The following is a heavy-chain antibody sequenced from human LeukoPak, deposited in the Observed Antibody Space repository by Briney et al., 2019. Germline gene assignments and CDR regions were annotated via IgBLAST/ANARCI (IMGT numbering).Heavy chain of an antibody. D-gene: IGHD2-8*02. CDR3: AKANPLLGSAFDI. CDR2: ISSSGSTI. Sequence: PGGSLRLSCAASGFTFSSYEMNWVRQAPGKGLEWVSYISSSGSTIYYADSVKGRFTISRDNAKNSLYLQMNSLRAEDTAVYYCAKANPLLGSAFDIWGQGTMVTVSS. J-gene: IGHJ3*02. V-gene: IGHV3-48*03. CDR1: GFTFSSYE.